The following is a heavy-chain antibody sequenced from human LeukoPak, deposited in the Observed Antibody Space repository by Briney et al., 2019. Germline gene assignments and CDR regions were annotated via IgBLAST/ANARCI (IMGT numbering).Heavy chain of an antibody. CDR1: SYSISSGYY. V-gene: IGHV4-38-2*02. D-gene: IGHD3-22*01. CDR2: IYHSGST. Sequence: SETLSLTCTVSSYSISSGYYRGWIRQPPGKGLEWIGSIYHSGSTYYNPSLKSRVTISVDTSKNQFSLKLSSVTAADTAVYYCASLDSSGAWGQGTLVTVSS. J-gene: IGHJ4*02. CDR3: ASLDSSGA.